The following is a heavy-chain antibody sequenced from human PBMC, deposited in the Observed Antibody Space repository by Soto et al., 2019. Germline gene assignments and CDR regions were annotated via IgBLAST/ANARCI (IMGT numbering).Heavy chain of an antibody. D-gene: IGHD2-2*02. CDR3: ARAAVPDAIDN. CDR2: IYNTRST. V-gene: IGHV4-30-4*01. J-gene: IGHJ4*02. CDR1: GGSISSGNYF. Sequence: PSETLSLTCTVSGGSISSGNYFCSWIRQPPGKGLEWIGYIYNTRSTYYNPSLRNRVTLSIDTSKNEVSLKLISVTAADTAVYYCARAAVPDAIDNWAQGTLVTFSS.